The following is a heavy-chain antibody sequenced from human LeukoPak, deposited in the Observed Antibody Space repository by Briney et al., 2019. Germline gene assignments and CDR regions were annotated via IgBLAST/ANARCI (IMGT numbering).Heavy chain of an antibody. CDR1: GESFSGYY. CDR3: ARSSSRWDFDY. CDR2: IYHSGSS. Sequence: SETLSLTCAVYGESFSGYYWSWIRQPPGKGLEWIGEIYHSGSSNYNPSLESRVTISVDTSKNQLSLKLSSVTAADTTVYYCARSSSRWDFDYWGQGTLVTVSS. D-gene: IGHD6-13*01. J-gene: IGHJ4*02. V-gene: IGHV4-34*01.